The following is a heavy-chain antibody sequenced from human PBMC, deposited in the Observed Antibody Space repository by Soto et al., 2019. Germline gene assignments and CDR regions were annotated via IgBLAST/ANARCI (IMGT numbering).Heavy chain of an antibody. CDR2: INAGNGNT. J-gene: IGHJ4*02. Sequence: ASVKVSCKASGYTFTSYAMHWVRQAPGQRLEWMGWINAGNGNTKYSQKFQGRVTITRDTSASTAYMELSSLRSEDTVVFYCARSPSMVPFDYWGQGTLVTVPQ. CDR1: GYTFTSYA. CDR3: ARSPSMVPFDY. V-gene: IGHV1-3*01. D-gene: IGHD3-10*01.